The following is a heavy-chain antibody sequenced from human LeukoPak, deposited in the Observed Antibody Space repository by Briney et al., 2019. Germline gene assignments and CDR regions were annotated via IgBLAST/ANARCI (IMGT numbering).Heavy chain of an antibody. CDR2: LSSDGSNK. V-gene: IGHV3-30*18. Sequence: GGSLRLSCAASGFTFSSYGMHWVRQAPGKGLEWVAVLSSDGSNKYYADSVKGRFTLSRDNSKNTLYLQMNSLRAEDTAIYYCVKNGGSWSPRFDPWGQGTLVTVSS. CDR3: VKNGGSWSPRFDP. CDR1: GFTFSSYG. D-gene: IGHD4-23*01. J-gene: IGHJ5*02.